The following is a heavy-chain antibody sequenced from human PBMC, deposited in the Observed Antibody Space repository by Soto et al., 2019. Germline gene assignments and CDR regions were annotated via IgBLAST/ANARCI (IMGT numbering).Heavy chain of an antibody. CDR1: GIIFRDAW. CDR2: VKPKSLGETI. D-gene: IGHD2-2*01. J-gene: IGHJ4*02. Sequence: EVQLMESGGGLVEPGGSLRVSCAVSGIIFRDAWLNWVRQAPEEGLEWVGRVKPKSLGETIDYAAPVKGRFTISRDDSENTRYLEMNSLKIEDTAVYYCTADLVGLSRIIDYWGQGTLVTVSS. CDR3: TADLVGLSRIIDY. V-gene: IGHV3-15*07.